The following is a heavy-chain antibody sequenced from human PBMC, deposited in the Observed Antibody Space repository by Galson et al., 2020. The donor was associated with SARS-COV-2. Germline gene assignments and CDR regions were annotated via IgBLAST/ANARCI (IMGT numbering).Heavy chain of an antibody. J-gene: IGHJ4*02. CDR2: ITAGGTKT. Sequence: GGSLRLSCAASEFIFSNYAMTWVRQAPGKGLEWVSAITAGGTKTYYAVSVRGRFTISRDNSKNTLFLHMNSLRVEDTAVYYCAKYVEPASGFYFDYWGQGTLVTVSS. CDR3: AKYVEPASGFYFDY. D-gene: IGHD2-2*01. V-gene: IGHV3-23*01. CDR1: EFIFSNYA.